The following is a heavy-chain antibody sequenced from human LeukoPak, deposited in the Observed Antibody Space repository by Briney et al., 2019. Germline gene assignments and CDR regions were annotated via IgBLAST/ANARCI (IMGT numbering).Heavy chain of an antibody. D-gene: IGHD3-22*01. Sequence: WGSLRLSCAASGFTFSSYWMHWVRQAPGKGLVWVSRINSDGSSTSYADSVKGRFTISRDNAKNTLYLQMNSLRAEDTAVYYCASMDYYDSSPGDYWGQGTLVTVSS. J-gene: IGHJ4*02. CDR3: ASMDYYDSSPGDY. V-gene: IGHV3-74*01. CDR2: INSDGSST. CDR1: GFTFSSYW.